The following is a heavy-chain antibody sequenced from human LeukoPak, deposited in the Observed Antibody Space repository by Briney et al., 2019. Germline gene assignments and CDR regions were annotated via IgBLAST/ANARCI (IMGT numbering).Heavy chain of an antibody. Sequence: GASLQISCKGSGSRFTSYWIGWVRQMPGKGLGWMGIIYPGDSDTRYSPSFQGRVTISADKSISTAYLQWSSLKASDTAMYYCARLVPRIAAKNWFDPWGQGTLVTVSS. CDR1: GSRFTSYW. V-gene: IGHV5-51*01. D-gene: IGHD6-13*01. J-gene: IGHJ5*02. CDR3: ARLVPRIAAKNWFDP. CDR2: IYPGDSDT.